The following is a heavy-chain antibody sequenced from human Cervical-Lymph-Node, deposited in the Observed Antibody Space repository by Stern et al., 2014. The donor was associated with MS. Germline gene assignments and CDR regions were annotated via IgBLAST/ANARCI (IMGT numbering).Heavy chain of an antibody. Sequence: QMQLVQSGAEVKKPGASVKVSCKAVGYTFLNHDINWVRQATGPGFEWMGWMNSYRGNTGYAQKFQCRVTMTRGPSISVAYMESNSLRSEDTAVYYCLRGSGAGGRDWFDPWGQGTLVTVSS. J-gene: IGHJ5*02. V-gene: IGHV1-8*01. CDR1: GYTFLNHD. D-gene: IGHD2-8*02. CDR3: LRGSGAGGRDWFDP. CDR2: MNSYRGNT.